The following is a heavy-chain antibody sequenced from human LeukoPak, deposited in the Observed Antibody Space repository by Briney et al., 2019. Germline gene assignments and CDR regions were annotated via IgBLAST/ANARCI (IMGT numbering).Heavy chain of an antibody. CDR2: INHSGST. J-gene: IGHJ6*02. V-gene: IGHV4-34*01. Sequence: PSETLSLTCAVYGGSFSGYYWSWIRQPPGKGLEWIGEINHSGSTNYNPSLKSRVTISVDTSKNQFSLKLSSVTAADTAVYYCARGRGAVAVIFYYGMDVWGQGTTVTVSS. CDR1: GGSFSGYY. CDR3: ARGRGAVAVIFYYGMDV. D-gene: IGHD6-19*01.